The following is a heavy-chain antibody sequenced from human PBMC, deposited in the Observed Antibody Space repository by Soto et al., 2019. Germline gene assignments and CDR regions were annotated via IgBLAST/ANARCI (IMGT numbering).Heavy chain of an antibody. CDR2: ISSNGGST. Sequence: GGSLRLSCEASGFSFSSFAMNWVRQAPGKGLEYVSAISSNGGSTYYANSVKGRFTISRDNSKNTLYLQMGSLRAEDMAVYYCARDRTRRILTGYFDYWGQGTLVTVSS. CDR3: ARDRTRRILTGYFDY. CDR1: GFSFSSFA. V-gene: IGHV3-64*01. J-gene: IGHJ4*02.